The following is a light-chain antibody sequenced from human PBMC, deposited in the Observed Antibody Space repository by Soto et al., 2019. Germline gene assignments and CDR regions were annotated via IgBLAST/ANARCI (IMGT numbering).Light chain of an antibody. CDR1: QSVSSK. J-gene: IGKJ1*01. Sequence: EIVLTQSPATLSLSPGEGATLSCRASQSVSSKLAWYQQKPGQAPRPLIYGASSRATGAPDRFSGSGSGTDFTLTISRLEPEDSAVYYCQQYGSSPWTFGQGTKVDIK. V-gene: IGKV3-20*01. CDR2: GAS. CDR3: QQYGSSPWT.